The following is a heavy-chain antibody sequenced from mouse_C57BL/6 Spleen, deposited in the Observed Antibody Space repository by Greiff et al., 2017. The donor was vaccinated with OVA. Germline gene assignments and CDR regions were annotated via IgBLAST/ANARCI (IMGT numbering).Heavy chain of an antibody. J-gene: IGHJ4*01. V-gene: IGHV1-64*01. CDR1: GYTFTSYW. CDR3: ARGSSQGAMDY. CDR2: IHPNGGST. Sequence: QVQLQQPGAELVKPGASVKLSCKASGYTFTSYWMHWVKQRPGQGLEWIGMIHPNGGSTNYNEKFKSKATLTVDKSSSTAYMQLSRLTSVDSAIDYYARGSSQGAMDYWGQGTSVPESS.